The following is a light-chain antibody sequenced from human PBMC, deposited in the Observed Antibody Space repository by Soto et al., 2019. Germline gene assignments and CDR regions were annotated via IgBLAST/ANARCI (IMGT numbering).Light chain of an antibody. V-gene: IGKV3-15*01. CDR3: QQYNIWPPIT. J-gene: IGKJ5*01. CDR2: GAS. CDR1: QSVSSN. Sequence: EIVMTQSPATLSVSPGERATLSCRASQSVSSNLAWYQQKPGQAPRLLIYGASTRATGIPARFSGSGSGTEFSLTISSLQSEDFAVYYCQQYNIWPPITFGQGTRRES.